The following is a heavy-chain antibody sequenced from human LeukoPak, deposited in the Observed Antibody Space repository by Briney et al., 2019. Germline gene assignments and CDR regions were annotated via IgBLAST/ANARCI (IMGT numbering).Heavy chain of an antibody. V-gene: IGHV4-39*07. D-gene: IGHD1-1*01. Sequence: SQTLSLTCTVSGGSISSGSYYWGWIRQPPGKGLEWIGSIYHSGSTYYNPSLKSRVTISVDTSKNQFSLKLSSVTAADTAVYYCASQLGRVGYWGQGTLVTVSS. CDR3: ASQLGRVGY. CDR1: GGSISSGSYY. CDR2: IYHSGST. J-gene: IGHJ4*02.